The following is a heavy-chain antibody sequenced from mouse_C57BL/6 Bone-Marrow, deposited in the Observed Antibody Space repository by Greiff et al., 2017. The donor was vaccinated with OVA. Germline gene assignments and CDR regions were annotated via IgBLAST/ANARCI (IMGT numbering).Heavy chain of an antibody. CDR2: IRLKSDNYAT. V-gene: IGHV6-3*01. CDR1: GFTFSNYW. D-gene: IGHD2-5*01. Sequence: EVKLMESGGGLVQPGGSMKLSCVASGFTFSNYWMNWVRQSPEKGLEWVAQIRLKSDNYATHYAESVKGRFTISRDDSKSSVYLQMNNLRAEDTGIYYSADYSNYRVYYYAMDYWGQGTSVTVSS. J-gene: IGHJ4*01. CDR3: ADYSNYRVYYYAMDY.